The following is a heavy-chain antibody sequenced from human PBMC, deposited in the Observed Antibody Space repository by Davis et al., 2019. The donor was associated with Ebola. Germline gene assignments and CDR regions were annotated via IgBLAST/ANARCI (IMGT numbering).Heavy chain of an antibody. V-gene: IGHV5-51*01. CDR2: IYPGDSDT. D-gene: IGHD2-2*01. J-gene: IGHJ4*02. CDR3: ARQGTTSWDS. CDR1: GYSFSSYW. Sequence: GESLKISCKGSGYSFSSYWLAWVRHMPGKGLEWMGIIYPGDSDTRYSPSFEGQVTISVDKSIRTAYLHWNSLKASDTATYYCARQGTTSWDSWGRGTLVTVSS.